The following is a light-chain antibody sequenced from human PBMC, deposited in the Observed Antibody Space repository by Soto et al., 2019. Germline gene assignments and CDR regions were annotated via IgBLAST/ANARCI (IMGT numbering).Light chain of an antibody. J-gene: IGKJ1*01. CDR3: QQYNSFSPWT. Sequence: DIQMTKSPSTLSASVGDRVTITCRASESISSWLAWYQQKPGKAPKLLIYKASNLESGVPSRFSGSGSGTEFTLTISSLQTDDFATYYCQQYNSFSPWTFGQGTNV. CDR1: ESISSW. CDR2: KAS. V-gene: IGKV1-5*03.